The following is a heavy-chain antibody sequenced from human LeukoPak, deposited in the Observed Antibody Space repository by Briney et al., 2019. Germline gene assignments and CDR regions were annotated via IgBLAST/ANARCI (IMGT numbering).Heavy chain of an antibody. V-gene: IGHV1-69*13. CDR3: AREAVVRGVIMYNWFDP. Sequence: SVKVSCKASGGTFSSYAISWVRQAPGQGLEWMGGIIPIFGTANYAQKFQGRVTITADESTSTAYMELSSLRSEDTAVYYCAREAVVRGVIMYNWFDPWGQGTLVTVSS. CDR2: IIPIFGTA. CDR1: GGTFSSYA. J-gene: IGHJ5*02. D-gene: IGHD3-10*01.